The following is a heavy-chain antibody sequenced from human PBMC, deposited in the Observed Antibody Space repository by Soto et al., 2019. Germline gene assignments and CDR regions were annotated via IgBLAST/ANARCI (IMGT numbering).Heavy chain of an antibody. CDR1: GFTFSSYS. V-gene: IGHV3-21*01. Sequence: SGFTFSSYSMNWVRQAPGKELEWVSSISSSSSYIYYADSVKGRFTISRDNAKNSLYLQMNSLRAEDTAVYYCASLSRYLLDYWGQGTLVTVSS. CDR3: ASLSRYLLDY. CDR2: ISSSSSYI. J-gene: IGHJ4*02. D-gene: IGHD1-20*01.